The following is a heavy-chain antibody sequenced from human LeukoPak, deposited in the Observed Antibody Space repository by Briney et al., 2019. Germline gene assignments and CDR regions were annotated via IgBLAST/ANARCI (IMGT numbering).Heavy chain of an antibody. J-gene: IGHJ3*02. CDR2: ISSSGSTI. V-gene: IGHV3-11*04. Sequence: GGSLRLSCAASRFTFTDYWMSWVRQAPGKGLEWVSYISSSGSTIYYADSVKGRFTISRDNAKNSLYLQMNSLRAEDTAVYYCARDSGYDFWSGYYLIGGATKIAALVDIWGQGTMVTVSS. CDR1: RFTFTDYW. CDR3: ARDSGYDFWSGYYLIGGATKIAALVDI. D-gene: IGHD3-3*01.